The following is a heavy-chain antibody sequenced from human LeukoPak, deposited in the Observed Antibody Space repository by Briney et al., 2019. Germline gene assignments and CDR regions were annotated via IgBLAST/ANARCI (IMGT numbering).Heavy chain of an antibody. J-gene: IGHJ4*02. CDR1: GGTFSSYA. CDR2: IIPIFGTA. Sequence: SVKVSCKASGGTFSSYAISWVRQAPGQGLEWMGGIIPIFGTANCAQKFQGRVTITADESTSTAYMELSSLRSEDTAVYYCARYTQYSSGWYYFDYWGQGTLVTVSS. D-gene: IGHD6-19*01. V-gene: IGHV1-69*01. CDR3: ARYTQYSSGWYYFDY.